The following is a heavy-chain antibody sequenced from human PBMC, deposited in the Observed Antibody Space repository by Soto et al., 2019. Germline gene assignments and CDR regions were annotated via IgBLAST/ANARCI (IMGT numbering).Heavy chain of an antibody. CDR2: IWYDGSNK. Sequence: GGSLRLSCAASGFTFSSYGMHWVRQAPGKGLEWVAVIWYDGSNKYYADSAKGRFTISRDNSKNTLYLQMNSLRAEDTAVYYCARDHSSSWSSFYYYYGMDVWGQGTTVTVS. V-gene: IGHV3-33*01. J-gene: IGHJ6*02. CDR3: ARDHSSSWSSFYYYYGMDV. CDR1: GFTFSSYG. D-gene: IGHD6-13*01.